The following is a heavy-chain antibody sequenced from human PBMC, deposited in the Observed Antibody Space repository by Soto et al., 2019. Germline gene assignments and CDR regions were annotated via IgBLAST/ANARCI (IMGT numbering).Heavy chain of an antibody. V-gene: IGHV1-3*01. CDR3: ARVLDWNDETYAFDI. Sequence: QVQLVQSGAEVKKPGASVKVSCKASGYTFTSYAMHWVRQAPGQRLEWMGWISAYNGNTNYAQKLQGRVTMTTDTSTSTAYMELRSLRSDDTAVYYCARVLDWNDETYAFDIWGQGTMVTVSS. J-gene: IGHJ3*02. CDR1: GYTFTSYA. D-gene: IGHD1-1*01. CDR2: ISAYNGNT.